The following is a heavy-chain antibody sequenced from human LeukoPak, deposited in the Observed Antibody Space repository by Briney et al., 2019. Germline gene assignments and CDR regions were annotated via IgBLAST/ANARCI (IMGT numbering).Heavy chain of an antibody. CDR2: ITGRGDAA. J-gene: IGHJ4*02. V-gene: IGHV3-23*01. CDR3: AKGPRPDLSVLHTLER. CDR1: GFTFSSYA. D-gene: IGHD2/OR15-2a*01. Sequence: GGSLRLSCAASGFTFSSYAMTWVRQAPGRGMEWVSTITGRGDAANDADSVKGRFTISRDNSKSSLYLQMNSLRVEDTAVYHCAKGPRPDLSVLHTLERGGQGVLVTVSS.